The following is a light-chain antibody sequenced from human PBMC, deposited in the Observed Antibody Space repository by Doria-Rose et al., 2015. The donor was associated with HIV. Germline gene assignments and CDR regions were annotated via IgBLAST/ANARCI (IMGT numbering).Light chain of an antibody. CDR3: HQYGTSWT. V-gene: IGKV3-20*01. J-gene: IGKJ1*01. CDR1: QSFSSTY. Sequence: TQSPGTLPLSPGERATLSCRASQSFSSTYLDWYQQKPGQAHSLLIYDGSTRATGIPDRFSASGSGTDFTLTINRLEPEDFALYYCHQYGTSWTFGQGTKVEI. CDR2: DGS.